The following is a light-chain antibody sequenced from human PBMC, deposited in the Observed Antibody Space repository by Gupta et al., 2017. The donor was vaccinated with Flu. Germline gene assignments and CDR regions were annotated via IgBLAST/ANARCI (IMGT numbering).Light chain of an antibody. J-gene: IGKJ1*01. CDR3: QQEGSSPWT. Sequence: GILSPSPREGATRYCRASEKIYKTYLAWYQQKPGQAPRLLIYGASSRTNGVPDRFSGSGSGTDFTLIISRLEPEDFAVYYCQQEGSSPWTFGRGTKVEIK. V-gene: IGKV3-20*01. CDR1: EKIYKTY. CDR2: GAS.